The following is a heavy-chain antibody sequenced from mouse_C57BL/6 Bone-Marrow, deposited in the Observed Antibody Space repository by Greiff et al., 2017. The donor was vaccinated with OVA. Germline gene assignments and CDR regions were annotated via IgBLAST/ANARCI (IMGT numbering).Heavy chain of an antibody. J-gene: IGHJ4*01. Sequence: VQLQQPGAELVKPGASVKLSCKASGYTFTSYWMQWVKQRPGQGLEWIGEIDPSDSYTNYNQKFKGKATLTVDKSSSTAYMQLSSLTSEDSAVYYCARSHYAPRGYAMGYWGQGTSVTVSS. CDR3: ARSHYAPRGYAMGY. D-gene: IGHD1-1*01. CDR2: IDPSDSYT. V-gene: IGHV1-50*01. CDR1: GYTFTSYW.